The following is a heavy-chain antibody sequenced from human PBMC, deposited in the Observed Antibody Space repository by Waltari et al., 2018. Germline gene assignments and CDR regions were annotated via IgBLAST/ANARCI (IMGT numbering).Heavy chain of an antibody. CDR2: ISNDGSNK. CDR3: ARGLLWFRELLSHFDY. J-gene: IGHJ4*02. CDR1: GFTFSSYA. V-gene: IGHV3-30-3*01. D-gene: IGHD3-10*01. Sequence: QVQLVESGGGVVQPGRSLRLSCAASGFTFSSYAMHWVRQAPGKGLEWVAIISNDGSNKYYADSVKGRFTISIDNSKNTLYLQMNSLRAEDTAVYYCARGLLWFRELLSHFDYWGQGTLVTVSS.